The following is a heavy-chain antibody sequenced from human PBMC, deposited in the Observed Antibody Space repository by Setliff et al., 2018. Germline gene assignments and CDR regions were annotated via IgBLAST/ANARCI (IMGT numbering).Heavy chain of an antibody. J-gene: IGHJ3*02. CDR3: ARDWAYCVGDCYSTAFDI. V-gene: IGHV3-21*01. CDR1: GFTFSSYS. Sequence: PGGSLRLSCAVSGFTFSSYSMTWVRQAPGKGLEWVSSISSSSSYIYYADSVKGRFTISRDNAKNSLYLQMNSLRAEDTAVYYCARDWAYCVGDCYSTAFDIWGQGTMVTVSS. CDR2: ISSSSSYI. D-gene: IGHD2-21*02.